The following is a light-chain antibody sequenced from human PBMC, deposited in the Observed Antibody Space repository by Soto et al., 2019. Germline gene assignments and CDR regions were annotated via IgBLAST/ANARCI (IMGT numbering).Light chain of an antibody. J-gene: IGKJ1*01. CDR2: GAS. CDR3: QQYGSSPRT. Sequence: EVGLTQSKGTLSPSPWESTPLSFRASQSVSNNYVAWYQQKPGQAPTLLIYGASIRAAGIPDRFSGSGSGTDFTLTIRRLEPDDFAVYCCQQYGSSPRTFGQGTKVDIK. V-gene: IGKV3-20*01. CDR1: QSVSNNY.